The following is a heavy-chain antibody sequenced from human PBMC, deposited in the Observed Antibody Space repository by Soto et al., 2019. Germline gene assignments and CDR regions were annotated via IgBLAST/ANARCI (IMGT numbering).Heavy chain of an antibody. J-gene: IGHJ5*02. CDR2: INHSGST. CDR1: GGSFSGYY. Sequence: SETLSLTCAVYGGSFSGYYWSWIRQPPGKGLEWIGEINHSGSTNYNPSLKSRVTISVDTSKNQFSLKLSSVTAADTAVYYCARGYHFDWLLGSNWFDPWGQGTLVT. CDR3: ARGYHFDWLLGSNWFDP. D-gene: IGHD3-9*01. V-gene: IGHV4-34*01.